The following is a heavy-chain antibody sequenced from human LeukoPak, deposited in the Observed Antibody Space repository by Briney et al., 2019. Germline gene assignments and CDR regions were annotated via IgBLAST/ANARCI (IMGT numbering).Heavy chain of an antibody. J-gene: IGHJ4*02. V-gene: IGHV5-51*01. CDR2: IYPGDSDT. D-gene: IGHD1-1*01. Sequence: PGESLKISCKGSGYTFTTYWIGWVRQVPGKGLEWMGIIYPGDSDTRYSPSFQGQVTISADKSIATAYLQWSSLKPSDTAMYYCVRRPTGTIDYWGQGALVTVPS. CDR3: VRRPTGTIDY. CDR1: GYTFTTYW.